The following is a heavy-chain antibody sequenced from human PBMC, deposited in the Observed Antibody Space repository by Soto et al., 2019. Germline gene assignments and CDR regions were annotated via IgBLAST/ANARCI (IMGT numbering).Heavy chain of an antibody. CDR1: GLTVSNAW. CDR2: IKSKTDGGTT. J-gene: IGHJ6*02. CDR3: TTDRATGYYYGMDV. V-gene: IGHV3-15*01. Sequence: PGGSLSLYCAAPGLTVSNAWMSRVRQAPGKGLEWVGRIKSKTDGGTTDYAAPVKGRFTIARDDSKNTLYLQMNSLKTEDTAVYYCTTDRATGYYYGMDVWSQGTTVTVS.